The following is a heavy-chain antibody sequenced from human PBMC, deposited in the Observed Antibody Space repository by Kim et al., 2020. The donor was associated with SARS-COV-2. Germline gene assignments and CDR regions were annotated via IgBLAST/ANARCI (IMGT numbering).Heavy chain of an antibody. Sequence: GGSLRLSCAASGFTVSSYYMSWVRQAPGKGLEWVSIIYSGGSTYYADSVKGRFTISRDNSKNTLYLQMNSLRAEDTAVYYCARDHGVRGAYDYYGMDVWGQGTTVTVSS. CDR1: GFTVSSYY. V-gene: IGHV3-53*01. D-gene: IGHD3-10*01. J-gene: IGHJ6*02. CDR3: ARDHGVRGAYDYYGMDV. CDR2: IYSGGST.